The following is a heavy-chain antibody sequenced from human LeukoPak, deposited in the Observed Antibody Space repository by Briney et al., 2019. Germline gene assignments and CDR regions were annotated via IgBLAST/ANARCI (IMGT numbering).Heavy chain of an antibody. CDR2: IKQDGSEK. D-gene: IGHD4-17*01. CDR1: GFTFSSYW. Sequence: GGSLRLSCAASGFTFSSYWMSWVRQAPGKGLEWVANIKQDGSEKYYVDSVKGRFTISRDNAKNSLCLQMNSLRAEDTAVYYCAKDSHGDSFDYWGQGTLVTVSS. V-gene: IGHV3-7*03. CDR3: AKDSHGDSFDY. J-gene: IGHJ4*02.